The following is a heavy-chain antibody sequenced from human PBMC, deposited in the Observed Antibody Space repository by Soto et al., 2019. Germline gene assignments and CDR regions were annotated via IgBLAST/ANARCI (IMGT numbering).Heavy chain of an antibody. D-gene: IGHD1-1*01. V-gene: IGHV1-69*04. CDR3: AKADGTGFKS. CDR1: GGDLTNSG. J-gene: IGHJ4*02. CDR2: IFPLLAMV. Sequence: QVHLVQSGAEMKKPGSSVKVSCKVSGGDLTNSGISWVRQAPGQGLEWMGGIFPLLAMVDYSQKFQGRVTITEDESTNTAYLDLGSLKSDDTAVYYCAKADGTGFKSWGQGTLVIVSS.